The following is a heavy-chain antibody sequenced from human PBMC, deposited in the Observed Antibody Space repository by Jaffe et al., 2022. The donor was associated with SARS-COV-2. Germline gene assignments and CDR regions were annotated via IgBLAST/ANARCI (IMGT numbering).Heavy chain of an antibody. J-gene: IGHJ6*02. CDR3: AKDLSVFWAYAMDV. CDR2: ISGSGDST. V-gene: IGHV3-23*01. Sequence: EVQLLESGGDLVQPGGSLRLSCAASGFTFSSFAMTWVRQAPGKGLEWVSAISGSGDSTYSADSVKGRFTISRDNSKNTLYLQMSSLTAEDTAIYYCAKDLSVFWAYAMDVWGQGTTVTVSS. CDR1: GFTFSSFA. D-gene: IGHD3-3*01.